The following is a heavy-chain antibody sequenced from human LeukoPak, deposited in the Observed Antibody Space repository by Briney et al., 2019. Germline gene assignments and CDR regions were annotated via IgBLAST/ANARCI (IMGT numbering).Heavy chain of an antibody. CDR2: INSAGTTT. CDR3: AKDRFRIAAAGTPRDYGMDV. V-gene: IGHV3-74*01. CDR1: GFTFSNYW. J-gene: IGHJ6*02. Sequence: GGSLRLSCAASGFTFSNYWMHWVRQAPGKGPVWVSRINSAGTTTNYADSVKGRFTISRDNAKNTLYLQMNSLRVEDTAVYYCAKDRFRIAAAGTPRDYGMDVWGQGTTVTVSS. D-gene: IGHD6-13*01.